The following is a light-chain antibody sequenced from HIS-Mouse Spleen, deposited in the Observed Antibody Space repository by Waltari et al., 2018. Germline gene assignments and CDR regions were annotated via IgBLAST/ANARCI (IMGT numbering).Light chain of an antibody. CDR3: QQLNSYPPT. J-gene: IGKJ1*01. CDR2: AAS. V-gene: IGKV1-9*01. Sequence: DIQLTHSPSFLSASVGDIVPTTCRASQGISSYLAWYQQKPGKAPKLLIYAASTLQSAVPSRFSGSGSGTEFTLPISSLQPEDFATYYCQQLNSYPPTFGQGTKVEIK. CDR1: QGISSY.